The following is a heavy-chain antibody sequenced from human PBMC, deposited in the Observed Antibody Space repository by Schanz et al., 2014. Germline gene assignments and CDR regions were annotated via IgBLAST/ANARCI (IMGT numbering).Heavy chain of an antibody. CDR3: ARGYGDSPTDF. Sequence: QVQLVQSGAEVKKPGSSVKVSCKLSGGTFSTYTISWVRQAPGQGLEWMGRIIPIAGITNYAQRFQGRVTITADRSTSTAYMELSSLRSEDTAVYYCARGYGDSPTDFWGQGTLVTVSS. V-gene: IGHV1-69*09. CDR1: GGTFSTYT. CDR2: IIPIAGIT. J-gene: IGHJ4*02. D-gene: IGHD4-17*01.